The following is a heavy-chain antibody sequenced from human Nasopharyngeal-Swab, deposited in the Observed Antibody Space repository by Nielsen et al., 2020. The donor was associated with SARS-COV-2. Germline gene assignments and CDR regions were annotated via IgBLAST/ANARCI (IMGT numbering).Heavy chain of an antibody. CDR2: ISWNSGSI. J-gene: IGHJ6*02. CDR1: GFTFDDYA. CDR3: ALGPYYYGSGSAPTQYGMDV. Sequence: SLKISCAASGFTFDDYAMHWVRQALGKGLEWVSGISWNSGSIGYADSVKGRFTISRDNAKNSLYLQMNSLRAEDTALYYCALGPYYYGSGSAPTQYGMDVWGQGTTVTVSS. V-gene: IGHV3-9*01. D-gene: IGHD3-10*01.